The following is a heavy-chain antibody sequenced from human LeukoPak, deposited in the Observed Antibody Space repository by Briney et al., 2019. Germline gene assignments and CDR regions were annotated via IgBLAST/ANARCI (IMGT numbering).Heavy chain of an antibody. J-gene: IGHJ4*02. Sequence: PGGSLRLSCAASGFTFSDYYMSWIRQAPGKGLEWVSYISSTSSYINYAVSVKGRFTISRDNAKNSLFLQMNSLRAEDTAVYYCARVSQWLVPYWGQGTLVTVSS. CDR2: ISSTSSYI. D-gene: IGHD6-19*01. V-gene: IGHV3-11*05. CDR1: GFTFSDYY. CDR3: ARVSQWLVPY.